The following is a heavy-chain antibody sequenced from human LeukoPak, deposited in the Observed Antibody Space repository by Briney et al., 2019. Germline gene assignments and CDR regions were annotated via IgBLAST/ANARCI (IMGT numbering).Heavy chain of an antibody. Sequence: PWETLSLTCTVSGGSVSSGSYYWSWIRPPPGQGLEWTGYVYYSGSTNYNPSLKSRVTISVDTSKNQFSLKLSSVTAADTAVYYCARDPYCSSTSCYYYYGMDVWGKGTTVTVSS. CDR1: GGSVSSGSYY. CDR2: VYYSGST. D-gene: IGHD2-2*01. J-gene: IGHJ6*04. CDR3: ARDPYCSSTSCYYYYGMDV. V-gene: IGHV4-61*01.